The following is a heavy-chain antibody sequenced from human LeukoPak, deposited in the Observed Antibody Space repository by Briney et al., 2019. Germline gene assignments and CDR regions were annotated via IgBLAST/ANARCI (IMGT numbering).Heavy chain of an antibody. V-gene: IGHV3-23*01. D-gene: IGHD5-24*01. CDR3: ARDSARDGYNYFP. J-gene: IGHJ5*02. CDR1: GFTFSSYD. Sequence: GGSLRLSCAASGFTFSSYDMSWVRQAPGKGPEWVSAISGSGTNTYYADSVKGRFTISRDNSKNTLYLQMNSLRAEDTAVYYCARDSARDGYNYFPWGQGTLVTVSS. CDR2: ISGSGTNT.